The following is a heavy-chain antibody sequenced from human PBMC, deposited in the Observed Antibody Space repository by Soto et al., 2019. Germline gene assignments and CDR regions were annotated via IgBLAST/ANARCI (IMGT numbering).Heavy chain of an antibody. V-gene: IGHV4-31*03. J-gene: IGHJ4*02. Sequence: SETLSVTCTVSCGSISSGGYYWSWIRQHPGKGLEWIGYIYYSGSTYYNPSLKSRVTISVDTSKNQFSLKLSSVTAADTAVYYCARASNIAARHSMYFAYWGQGTLVTVSS. D-gene: IGHD6-6*01. CDR2: IYYSGST. CDR3: ARASNIAARHSMYFAY. CDR1: CGSISSGGYY.